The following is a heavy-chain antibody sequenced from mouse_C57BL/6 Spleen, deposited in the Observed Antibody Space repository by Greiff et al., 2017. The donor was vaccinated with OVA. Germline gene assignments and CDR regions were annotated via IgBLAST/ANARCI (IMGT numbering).Heavy chain of an antibody. D-gene: IGHD1-1*01. CDR1: GFSLTSYA. J-gene: IGHJ4*01. CDR2: IWTGGGT. CDR3: ARTYYYGSSYGAMDY. Sequence: VKLMESGPGLVAPSQSLSITCTVSGFSLTSYAISWVRQPPGKGLEWLGVIWTGGGTNYNSALKSRLSISKDNSKSQVFLKMNSLQTDDTARYYCARTYYYGSSYGAMDYWGQGTSVTVSS. V-gene: IGHV2-9-1*01.